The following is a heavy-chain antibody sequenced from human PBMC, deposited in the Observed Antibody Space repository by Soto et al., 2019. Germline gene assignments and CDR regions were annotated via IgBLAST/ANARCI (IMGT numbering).Heavy chain of an antibody. CDR2: IYYSGST. J-gene: IGHJ5*02. CDR3: ARDRRYCTNGVCYYWFDP. V-gene: IGHV4-59*01. D-gene: IGHD2-8*01. CDR1: GGSISSYY. Sequence: SETLSLTCTVSGGSISSYYWSWIRQPPGKGLEWIGYIYYSGSTNYNPSLKSRVTISVDTSKNQFSLKLSSVTAADTAVYYCARDRRYCTNGVCYYWFDPWGQGTLVTVS.